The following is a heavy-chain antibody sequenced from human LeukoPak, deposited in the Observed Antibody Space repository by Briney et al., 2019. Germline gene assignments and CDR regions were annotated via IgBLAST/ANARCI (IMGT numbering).Heavy chain of an antibody. Sequence: SETLSLTCTVSGGPISSSSYYWGWIRQPPGKGLEWIGSIYYSGSTYYNPSLKSRVTISVDTSKNQFSLKLSSVTAADTAVYYCAREDLAAAGPSFDYWGQGTLVTVSS. D-gene: IGHD6-13*01. CDR3: AREDLAAAGPSFDY. CDR2: IYYSGST. CDR1: GGPISSSSYY. J-gene: IGHJ4*02. V-gene: IGHV4-39*01.